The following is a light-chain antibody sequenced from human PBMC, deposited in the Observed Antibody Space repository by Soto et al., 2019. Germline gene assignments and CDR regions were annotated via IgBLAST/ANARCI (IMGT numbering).Light chain of an antibody. CDR3: QQYGSSPPT. Sequence: SVWTQSPGTLSLSPGERTTLSCRASQSISRYLAWYQQKPGQGPRLLIYGASSRATGTPDRFSGSGSGTDFTLTINRLEPEDFTLYYCQQYGSSPPTFGQGTKVDI. J-gene: IGKJ1*01. V-gene: IGKV3-20*01. CDR2: GAS. CDR1: QSISRY.